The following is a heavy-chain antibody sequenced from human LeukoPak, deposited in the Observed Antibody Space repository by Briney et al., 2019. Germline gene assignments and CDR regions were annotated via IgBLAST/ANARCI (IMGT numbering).Heavy chain of an antibody. D-gene: IGHD2-15*01. J-gene: IGHJ6*03. CDR1: GGSISSGGYY. Sequence: SQTLSLTCAVSGGSISSGGYYWSWIRQPPGKGLEWIGYIYHSGSTYYNPSLKSRVTISVDRSKNQFSLKLSSVTAADTAVYYCRAGGSWHYYYYMDVWGKGTTVTVSS. CDR3: RAGGSWHYYYYMDV. V-gene: IGHV4-30-2*01. CDR2: IYHSGST.